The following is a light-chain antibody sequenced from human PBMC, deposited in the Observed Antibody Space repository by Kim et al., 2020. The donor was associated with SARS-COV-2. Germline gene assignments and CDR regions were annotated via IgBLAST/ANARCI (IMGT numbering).Light chain of an antibody. Sequence: DIQMSQSPSSLSASVGDRVTITCRASQTITTYLNWYQQKPGTAPKLLIYAATTLQSGVPSRFTGSGSETDFTLTITSLQPEDFATYYCQQSYCAPPTFGQGTKVDIK. V-gene: IGKV1-39*01. CDR3: QQSYCAPPT. J-gene: IGKJ1*01. CDR1: QTITTY. CDR2: AAT.